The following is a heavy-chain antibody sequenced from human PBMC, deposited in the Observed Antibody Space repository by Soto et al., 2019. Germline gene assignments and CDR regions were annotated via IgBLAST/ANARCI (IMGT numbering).Heavy chain of an antibody. Sequence: GESLKISCKGSGYTFTNYWIGWVRQMPGKGLEWMGIIYPGDSDTKYNPSFQGQVTISADKSITTTYLQWSSLKASDTAIYYCAASIFYYGMDAWGQGNTVTVSS. CDR2: IYPGDSDT. J-gene: IGHJ6*02. CDR1: GYTFTNYW. V-gene: IGHV5-51*01. CDR3: AASIFYYGMDA.